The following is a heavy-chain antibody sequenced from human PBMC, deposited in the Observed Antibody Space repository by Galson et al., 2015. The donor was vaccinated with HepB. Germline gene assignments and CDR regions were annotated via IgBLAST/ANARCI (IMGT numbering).Heavy chain of an antibody. D-gene: IGHD6-6*01. Sequence: TLSLTCTVSGGSISSYYWSWIRQPPGKGLEWIGYIYYSGSTNYNPSLKSRVTISVDTSKNQFSLKLSSVTAADTAVYYCARGSYSSSSRTHFDYWGQGTLVTVSS. CDR3: ARGSYSSSSRTHFDY. J-gene: IGHJ4*02. V-gene: IGHV4-59*01. CDR1: GGSISSYY. CDR2: IYYSGST.